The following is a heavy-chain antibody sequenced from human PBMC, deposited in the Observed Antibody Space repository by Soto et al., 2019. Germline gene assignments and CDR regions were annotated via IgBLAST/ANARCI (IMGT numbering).Heavy chain of an antibody. Sequence: GESLKISCKGSGYSFSSYWIVWVRQMPGKGLEWMGTIYPGDSDTRYSPSFQGQVTISADKSISTAYLQWNSPKASDTAMYFCARNKGYCSSISCYGMDVWGQGAAVTVSS. J-gene: IGHJ6*02. CDR3: ARNKGYCSSISCYGMDV. D-gene: IGHD2-2*01. V-gene: IGHV5-51*01. CDR2: IYPGDSDT. CDR1: GYSFSSYW.